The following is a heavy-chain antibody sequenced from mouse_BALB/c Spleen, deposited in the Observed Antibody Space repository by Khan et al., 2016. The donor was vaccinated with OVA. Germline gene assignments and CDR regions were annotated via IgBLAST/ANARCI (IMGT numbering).Heavy chain of an antibody. D-gene: IGHD2-2*01. Sequence: QVQLKQSGAELVRPGVSVKISCKGSGYTFTDYAMHWVKQSHAKSLEWIGVISTYYGDADYNQKFKGKATMTVDKSSSTAYMDLDRLTSEDSAIYYCARGGGYTRFAYWGQGTLVTVSA. CDR2: ISTYYGDA. CDR1: GYTFTDYA. CDR3: ARGGGYTRFAY. J-gene: IGHJ3*01. V-gene: IGHV1S137*01.